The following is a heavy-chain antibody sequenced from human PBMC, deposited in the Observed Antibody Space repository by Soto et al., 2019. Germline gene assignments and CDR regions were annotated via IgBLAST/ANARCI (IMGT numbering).Heavy chain of an antibody. CDR2: IYYSGST. J-gene: IGHJ5*02. CDR1: GGSISSGGYY. Sequence: QVQLQESGPGLVKPSQTLSLTCTVSGGSISSGGYYWSWIRQHPGKGLEWIGYIYYSGSTYYNPSLKSRVTISLATSKNQFSLKLSSMTAADTAVYYCAGGSSKSWFDPWGQGTLVTVSS. D-gene: IGHD6-6*01. CDR3: AGGSSKSWFDP. V-gene: IGHV4-31*03.